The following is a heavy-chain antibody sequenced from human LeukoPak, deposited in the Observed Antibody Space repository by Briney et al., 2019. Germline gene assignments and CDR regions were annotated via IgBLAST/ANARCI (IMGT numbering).Heavy chain of an antibody. CDR3: ARFRSSSWPYNWLDP. V-gene: IGHV4-39*07. J-gene: IGHJ5*02. Sequence: SETLSLTCTVSGGSISSSSYYWGWIRQPPGKGLEWIGSIYYSGSTYYNPSLKSRVTISVDTSKNQFSLKLRSVTAADTAVYYCARFRSSSWPYNWLDPWGQGTLVTVSS. CDR2: IYYSGST. D-gene: IGHD6-13*01. CDR1: GGSISSSSYY.